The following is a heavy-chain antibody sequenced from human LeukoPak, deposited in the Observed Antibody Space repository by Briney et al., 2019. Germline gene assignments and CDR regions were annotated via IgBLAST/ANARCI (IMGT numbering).Heavy chain of an antibody. V-gene: IGHV4-39*07. J-gene: IGHJ4*02. D-gene: IGHD5-18*01. CDR1: GGSISSGDYY. CDR3: ARSIRGYSYGFVY. CDR2: INHSGST. Sequence: SETLSLTCTVSGGSISSGDYYWSWIRQPPGKGLEWIGEINHSGSTNYNPSLKSRVTISVDTSKNQFSLKLSSVTAADTAVYYCARSIRGYSYGFVYWGQGTLVTVSS.